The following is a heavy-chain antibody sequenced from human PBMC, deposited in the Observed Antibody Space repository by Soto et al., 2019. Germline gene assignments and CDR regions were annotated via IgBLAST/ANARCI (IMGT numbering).Heavy chain of an antibody. CDR3: ARVAPDIVVVVAAKY. Sequence: ASVKVSCKASGXTFASYGISWGRQAPGQGLEWMGWISAYNGNTNYAQKLQGRVTMTTDTSTSTAYMELRSLRSDDTAVYYCARVAPDIVVVVAAKYWGQGTLVTVSS. D-gene: IGHD2-15*01. CDR2: ISAYNGNT. J-gene: IGHJ4*02. CDR1: GXTFASYG. V-gene: IGHV1-18*01.